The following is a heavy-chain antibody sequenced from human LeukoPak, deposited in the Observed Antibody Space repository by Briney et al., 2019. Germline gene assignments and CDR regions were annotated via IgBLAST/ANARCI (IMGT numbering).Heavy chain of an antibody. Sequence: PGGSLRLSCAASGFTVSSNYMSWVRQAPGKGLEWVSVIYSGGSTYYADSVKGRFTISRDNSKNTLYLQMNSLRAEDTAVYYCARVTMYYYDSSGYYDYWGQGTLVTVSS. D-gene: IGHD3-22*01. V-gene: IGHV3-53*01. J-gene: IGHJ4*02. CDR3: ARVTMYYYDSSGYYDY. CDR1: GFTVSSNY. CDR2: IYSGGST.